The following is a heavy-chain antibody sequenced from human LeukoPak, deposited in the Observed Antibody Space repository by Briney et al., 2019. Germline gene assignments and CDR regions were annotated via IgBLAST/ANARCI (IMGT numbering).Heavy chain of an antibody. J-gene: IGHJ4*02. Sequence: PGGSLRLSCAASGFTFSNYAMSWVRQSPGRGLEWVSAILASGDRTHYADSVKGRFTISRDNSKSTLYLQMSSLRADDAAVYYCARDHPGDYFVDYWGQGTLVTVSS. CDR1: GFTFSNYA. CDR2: ILASGDRT. D-gene: IGHD4-17*01. CDR3: ARDHPGDYFVDY. V-gene: IGHV3-23*01.